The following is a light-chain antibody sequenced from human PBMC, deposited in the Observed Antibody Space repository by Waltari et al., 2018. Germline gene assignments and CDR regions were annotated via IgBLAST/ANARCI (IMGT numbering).Light chain of an antibody. Sequence: EIVLTQSPDTLSLSPGERGTPSCRASQSVGRSLTWYQQKPGQAPRLLIYDASRRAPGIPDRFSGSGFGTDFSLTISRLEPEDFAVYYCQNYVRLPATFGQGTKVEIK. CDR3: QNYVRLPAT. CDR1: QSVGRS. J-gene: IGKJ1*01. CDR2: DAS. V-gene: IGKV3-20*01.